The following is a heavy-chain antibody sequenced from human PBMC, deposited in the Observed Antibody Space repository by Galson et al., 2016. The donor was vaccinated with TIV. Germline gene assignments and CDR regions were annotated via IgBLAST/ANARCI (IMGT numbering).Heavy chain of an antibody. J-gene: IGHJ3*01. CDR2: IYPGDSDP. Sequence: QSGAEVKKPGESLRISGQSSGYNFTGYWNGWVGQMPGKGRDWMGIIYPGDSDPRKRPSFQGQVTMSVDKSINTAYLQLSSLKASDTAMYYCARQSENAYDVWGQGTLVTVSS. CDR1: GYNFTGYW. CDR3: ARQSENAYDV. V-gene: IGHV5-51*01.